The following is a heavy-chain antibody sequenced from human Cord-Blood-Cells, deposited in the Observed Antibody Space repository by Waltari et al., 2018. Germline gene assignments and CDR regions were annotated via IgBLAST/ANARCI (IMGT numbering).Heavy chain of an antibody. CDR3: ANGYSSSWYYFQH. J-gene: IGHJ1*01. D-gene: IGHD6-13*01. CDR1: GFTFSSYG. CDR2: ISYDGSNK. Sequence: QVQLVESGGGVVQPGRSLRLSCAASGFTFSSYGMHWVRQAPGKGLEWVAVISYDGSNKYYADSVKGRFTISRDNSKNTLYLQMNSLRAEDTAVYYCANGYSSSWYYFQHWGQGTLVTVSS. V-gene: IGHV3-30*18.